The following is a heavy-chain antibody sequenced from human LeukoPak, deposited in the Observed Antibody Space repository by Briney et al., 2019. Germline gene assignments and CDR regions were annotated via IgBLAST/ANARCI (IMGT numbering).Heavy chain of an antibody. CDR2: INWNGGST. V-gene: IGHV3-20*04. J-gene: IGHJ6*03. D-gene: IGHD6-19*01. CDR3: ARGIAVAGYYYYMDV. CDR1: GFTFDDYG. Sequence: GGSLRLSCAASGFTFDDYGMSWVRQAPGKGLEWVSGINWNGGSTGYADSVKGRFTISRDNAKNSLYLQMNSLRAEDTAVCYCARGIAVAGYYYYMDVWGKGTTVTVSS.